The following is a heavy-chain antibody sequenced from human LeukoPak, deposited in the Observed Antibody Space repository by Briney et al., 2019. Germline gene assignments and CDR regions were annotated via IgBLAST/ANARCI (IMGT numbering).Heavy chain of an antibody. D-gene: IGHD3/OR15-3a*01. CDR3: ARVGGLSAYYYYMDV. CDR1: NGSINERY. J-gene: IGHJ6*03. CDR2: IYVSGNS. Sequence: PSETLSLTCTVSNGSINERYWSWVRQTAGKGLEWIGRIYVSGNSNYKPSLKSRVTMSVEESKNQISLKLRSVTAADTAVYYCARVGGLSAYYYYMDVWGKGTTVTVS. V-gene: IGHV4-4*07.